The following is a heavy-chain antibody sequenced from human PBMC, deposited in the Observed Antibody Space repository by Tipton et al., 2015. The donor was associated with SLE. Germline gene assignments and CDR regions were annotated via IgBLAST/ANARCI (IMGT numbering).Heavy chain of an antibody. CDR1: GGSIGSRSHY. D-gene: IGHD5-18*01. CDR2: VFDTGYT. CDR3: ARGRIQLWSYFDS. Sequence: TLSLTCTVSGGSIGSRSHYWGWIRQPPGKGLEWIGSVFDTGYTAYNPSLEGRMSISVDTSNNEFSLKLSSVTAADTAVYYCARGRIQLWSYFDSWGPGTLLTVSS. V-gene: IGHV4-39*07. J-gene: IGHJ4*02.